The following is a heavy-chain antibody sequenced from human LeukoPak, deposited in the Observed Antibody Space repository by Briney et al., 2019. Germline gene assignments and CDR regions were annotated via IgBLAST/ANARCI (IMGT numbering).Heavy chain of an antibody. CDR3: AKAVYGDYDAFDI. V-gene: IGHV3-53*01. CDR1: GFTVSSNY. CDR2: IYSGGST. J-gene: IGHJ3*02. D-gene: IGHD4-17*01. Sequence: GGSLRLSCAASGFTVSSNYMSWVRQAPGKGLEWVSVIYSGGSTYYADSVKGRFTISRDNSKNTLYLQMNSLRAEDTAVYYCAKAVYGDYDAFDIWGQGTMVTVSS.